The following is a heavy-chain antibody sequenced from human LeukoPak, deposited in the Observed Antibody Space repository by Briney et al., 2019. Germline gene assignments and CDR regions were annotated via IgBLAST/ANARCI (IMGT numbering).Heavy chain of an antibody. Sequence: ASVKVSCKTSGYTFTNYDITWVRQAPGQGLEWMGLISAYNGNTNYAQKLQGRVSMTTDTSTSTAYMELRSLRSDDTAVYYCARLGFRYSSRYFDSWGQGTLVIVSS. D-gene: IGHD6-13*01. CDR1: GYTFTNYD. CDR3: ARLGFRYSSRYFDS. J-gene: IGHJ4*02. CDR2: ISAYNGNT. V-gene: IGHV1-18*01.